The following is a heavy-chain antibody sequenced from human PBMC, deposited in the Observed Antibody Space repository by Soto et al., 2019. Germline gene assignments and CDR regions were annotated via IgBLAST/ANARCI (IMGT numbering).Heavy chain of an antibody. Sequence: QITLNESGPTVVKPAETLTLTCTFSGFSLTTSGVGVGWIRQSPGKAPEGLALIYWDDDKRYSASLKSRLTITKDPSNNQVVLTMASVDPADTATYYCAHRILRTVFGLVTTTAIYFDFWGQGTPVVVSS. D-gene: IGHD3-3*01. CDR1: GFSLTTSGVG. CDR2: IYWDDDK. V-gene: IGHV2-5*02. CDR3: AHRILRTVFGLVTTTAIYFDF. J-gene: IGHJ4*02.